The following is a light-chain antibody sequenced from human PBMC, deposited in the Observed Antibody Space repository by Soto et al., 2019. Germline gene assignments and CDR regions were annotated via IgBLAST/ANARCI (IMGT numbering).Light chain of an antibody. CDR3: QESYNIHT. CDR1: QGISSY. V-gene: IGKV1-39*01. Sequence: IQLTPSPSSLSASVGDRVTITCRASQGISSYLGWYQQKPGKAPNLLIYDASTLHSGVPSRFSGGGSGTDFTLTISSLQPEDFATDYCQESYNIHTFGPGTKVDI. J-gene: IGKJ2*01. CDR2: DAS.